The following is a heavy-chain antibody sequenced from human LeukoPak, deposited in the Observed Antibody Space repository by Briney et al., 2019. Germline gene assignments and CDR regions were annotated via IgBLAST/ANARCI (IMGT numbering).Heavy chain of an antibody. CDR2: ISGGGDIT. V-gene: IGHV3-23*01. CDR3: ARSLPYGTTWYGRSDF. J-gene: IGHJ4*02. Sequence: QAGGSLRLSCAASGFNFANHAMSWVRQTAGKGLEWVSAISGGGDITYYADSVKGRFTISRDNSKDTLFLQMHSLRPGDTAVYYCARSLPYGTTWYGRSDFWGQGTLVTVSS. D-gene: IGHD6-13*01. CDR1: GFNFANHA.